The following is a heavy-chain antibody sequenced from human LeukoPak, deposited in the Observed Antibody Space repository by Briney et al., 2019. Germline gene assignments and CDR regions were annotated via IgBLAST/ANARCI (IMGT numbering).Heavy chain of an antibody. Sequence: ASVKVSCKASGYTFTGYYMHWVRQAPGQGLEWMGRINPNSGGTNYAQKFQGRVTMTRDTSISTAYMELSRLRSDDTAVYYCARVLDGGKRYFDYWGQGTLVTVSS. V-gene: IGHV1-2*06. CDR2: INPNSGGT. CDR3: ARVLDGGKRYFDY. D-gene: IGHD4-23*01. J-gene: IGHJ4*02. CDR1: GYTFTGYY.